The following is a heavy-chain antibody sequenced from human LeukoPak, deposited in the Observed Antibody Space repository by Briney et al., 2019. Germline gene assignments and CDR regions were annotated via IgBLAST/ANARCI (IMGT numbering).Heavy chain of an antibody. CDR3: GASDGGKGLQLWSTGAFDI. CDR1: GFTFSSHG. J-gene: IGHJ3*02. V-gene: IGHV3-30*03. Sequence: PGGSLRLSCAASGFTFSSHGMHWVRQAPGKGLEWVAVISYDGSNKYYADSVKGRFTISRDNSKNTLYLQMNSLRDEDTAVYYCGASDGGKGLQLWSTGAFDIWGQGTMVTVSS. D-gene: IGHD5-18*01. CDR2: ISYDGSNK.